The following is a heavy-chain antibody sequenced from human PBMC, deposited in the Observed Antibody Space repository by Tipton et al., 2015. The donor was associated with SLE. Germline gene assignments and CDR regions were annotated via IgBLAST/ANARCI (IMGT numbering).Heavy chain of an antibody. CDR3: ARAGGGDSNWFDP. Sequence: TLSLTCSVSGGSISSGGYYWTWIRQLPGKGLEWIGYIYYSGSTYYNPSLKSRVTISVDTSKNQFSLKLSSVTAADTAVYYCARAGGGDSNWFDPWGQGTLVTVSS. CDR1: GGSISSGGYY. V-gene: IGHV4-31*03. D-gene: IGHD2-21*01. J-gene: IGHJ5*02. CDR2: IYYSGST.